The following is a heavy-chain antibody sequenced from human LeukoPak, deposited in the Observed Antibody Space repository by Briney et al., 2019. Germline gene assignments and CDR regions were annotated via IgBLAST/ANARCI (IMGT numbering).Heavy chain of an antibody. J-gene: IGHJ4*02. CDR3: ARDGTSTDDY. CDR2: ISGNNDNP. D-gene: IGHD2-2*01. Sequence: ASVTVSCKASGYTXSNFGINWVRQAPGQGLEWIAWISGNNDNPNYGQKFQGRFTVTTDSSTSTAYMELRNLRSDDTAVYYCARDGTSTDDYWGQGTLVTVSS. V-gene: IGHV1-18*01. CDR1: GYTXSNFG.